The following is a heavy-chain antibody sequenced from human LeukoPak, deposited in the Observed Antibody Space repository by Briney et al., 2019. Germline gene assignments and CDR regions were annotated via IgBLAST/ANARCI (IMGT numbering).Heavy chain of an antibody. CDR1: GGSISSSSYY. Sequence: SETLSLTCTVSGGSISSSSYYWGWIRQPPGKGLEWIGSIYYSGSTYYNPSLKSRVTISVDTSKNQFSLKLSSVTAADTAVYYCAGNYDFWSGPYYYHYMDVWGKGTTVTVSS. V-gene: IGHV4-39*01. D-gene: IGHD3-3*01. J-gene: IGHJ6*03. CDR2: IYYSGST. CDR3: AGNYDFWSGPYYYHYMDV.